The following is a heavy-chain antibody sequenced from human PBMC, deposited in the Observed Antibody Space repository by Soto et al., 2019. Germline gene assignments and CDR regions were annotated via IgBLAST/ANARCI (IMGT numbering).Heavy chain of an antibody. CDR3: AKDHYGSGSYYNEVFDD. V-gene: IGHV3-23*01. CDR1: GFTFSSYA. Sequence: GGSLRLSCAACGFTFSSYAMSWVRQAPGKGLEWVSAISGSGGSTYYADSVKGRFTISRDNSKNTLYLQMNSLRAEDTAVYYCAKDHYGSGSYYNEVFDDWGEGPLVTVSS. D-gene: IGHD3-10*01. CDR2: ISGSGGST. J-gene: IGHJ4*02.